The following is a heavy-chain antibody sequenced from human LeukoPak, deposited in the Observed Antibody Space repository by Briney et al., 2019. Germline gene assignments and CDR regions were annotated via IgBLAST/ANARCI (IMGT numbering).Heavy chain of an antibody. CDR2: ISGSGGNT. CDR1: GFTFSSYA. Sequence: GGSLRLSCAASGFTFSSYAMSWVRQAPGKGLEWVSAISGSGGNTYYADCVKGRFTISRDNSKNTLSLRMDSLRAEDTAVYYCAKLIAASGTRWFDPWGQGTLVTVSS. D-gene: IGHD6-13*01. V-gene: IGHV3-23*01. J-gene: IGHJ5*02. CDR3: AKLIAASGTRWFDP.